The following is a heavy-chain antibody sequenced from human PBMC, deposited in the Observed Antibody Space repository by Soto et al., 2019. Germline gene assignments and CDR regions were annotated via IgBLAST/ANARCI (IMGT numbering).Heavy chain of an antibody. J-gene: IGHJ4*02. CDR1: GFTFSSYG. CDR3: ALSYGDYYDSSGYDY. D-gene: IGHD3-22*01. V-gene: IGHV3-30*03. Sequence: QVQLVESGGGVVQPGRSLRLSCAASGFTFSSYGMHWVRQAPGKGLEWVAVISYDGSNKYYAESVKGRFTISRDNSKNTLYLQMNSLRAEDTAVYYCALSYGDYYDSSGYDYWGQGTLVTVSS. CDR2: ISYDGSNK.